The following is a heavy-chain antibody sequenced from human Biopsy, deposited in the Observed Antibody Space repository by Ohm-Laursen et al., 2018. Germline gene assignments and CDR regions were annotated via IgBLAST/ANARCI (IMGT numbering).Heavy chain of an antibody. J-gene: IGHJ4*02. D-gene: IGHD6-19*01. CDR1: GVTLSGYA. V-gene: IGHV3-21*04. CDR2: LSASSSYI. CDR3: ARSGWNFEFDS. Sequence: SLILSCAASGVTLSGYAMNWVRQAPGKGLEWVSSLSASSSYIHYADSLKGRFTVSRDNDKNSLYLQMNTLRAEDTAIYYGARSGWNFEFDSWGKGTLVAVSS.